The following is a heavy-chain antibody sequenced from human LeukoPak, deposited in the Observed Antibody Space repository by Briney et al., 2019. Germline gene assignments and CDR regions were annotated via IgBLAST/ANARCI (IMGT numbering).Heavy chain of an antibody. CDR1: GFTFSSYA. Sequence: GGSLRLSCTACGFTFSSYAMHWVRQAPGKGLEWVAVISYDGSNKYYADSVKGRFTISRDNSKNTLYLQMNSLRAEDTAVYYCVSNVGLNALDVWGRGTMVTVSS. CDR2: ISYDGSNK. V-gene: IGHV3-30-3*01. J-gene: IGHJ3*01. CDR3: VSNVGLNALDV.